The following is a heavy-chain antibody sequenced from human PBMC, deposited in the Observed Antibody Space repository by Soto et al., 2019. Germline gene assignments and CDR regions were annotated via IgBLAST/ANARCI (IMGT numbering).Heavy chain of an antibody. CDR1: GFTFSDYY. CDR2: ISNSGST. CDR3: ARGFHLPYYFDY. Sequence: GGSLRLSGAASGFTFSDYYMSWIRQAPGKGLEWVSYISNSGSTYYADSVKGRFTISRDNSKNTLYLQMNSLRAEDTAVYYCARGFHLPYYFDYWGQGTLVTVSS. J-gene: IGHJ4*02. V-gene: IGHV3-53*01.